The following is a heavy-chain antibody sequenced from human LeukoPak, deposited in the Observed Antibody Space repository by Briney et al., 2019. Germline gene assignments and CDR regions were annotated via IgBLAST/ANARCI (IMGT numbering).Heavy chain of an antibody. Sequence: GGSLRLSCAASGFTFSSYAMSWVRQAPGKGLEWVSAISGSGGSTYYADSVKGRFTISRDNSKNSLYLQMNSLRAEDTALYYCAKGVGATTSFGYWYFDLWGRGTLVTVSS. CDR3: AKGVGATTSFGYWYFDL. CDR2: ISGSGGST. D-gene: IGHD1-26*01. J-gene: IGHJ2*01. V-gene: IGHV3-23*01. CDR1: GFTFSSYA.